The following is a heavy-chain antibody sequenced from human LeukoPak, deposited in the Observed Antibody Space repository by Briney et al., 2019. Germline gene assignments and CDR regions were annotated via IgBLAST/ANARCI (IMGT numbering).Heavy chain of an antibody. V-gene: IGHV3-30*18. D-gene: IGHD2-15*01. Sequence: PGRSLRLSCAASGFTFSSYGMHWDRQAPGKGLEWVAVISYDGSNKYYADSVKGRFTISRDNSKNTLYLQMNSLRAEDTAVYYCAKVRYCSGVNCYPDDNWGQGTLVTVSS. J-gene: IGHJ4*02. CDR2: ISYDGSNK. CDR1: GFTFSSYG. CDR3: AKVRYCSGVNCYPDDN.